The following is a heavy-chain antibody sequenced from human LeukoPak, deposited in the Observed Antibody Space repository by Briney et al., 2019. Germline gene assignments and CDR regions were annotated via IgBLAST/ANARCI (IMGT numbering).Heavy chain of an antibody. V-gene: IGHV3-21*01. J-gene: IGHJ1*01. CDR3: ARGKKYTGLDF. CDR2: ISSDSDYI. CDR1: GFSLSDFN. Sequence: GGSLRLSCAASGFSLSDFNINWVRQAPGRGLEWASSISSDSDYIYYAESLKGRLTISRDNADNSVFLQMNSLRADDTAMYYCARGKKYTGLDFWGLGTLVTVSS. D-gene: IGHD3/OR15-3a*01.